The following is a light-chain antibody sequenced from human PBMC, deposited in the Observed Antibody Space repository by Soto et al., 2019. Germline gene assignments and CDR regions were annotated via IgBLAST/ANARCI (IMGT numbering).Light chain of an antibody. CDR2: ATS. CDR3: QEAHGFPWT. Sequence: IQLTQSPSSVSASVGDRVTFSCRASQDLSSWLAWYQQKPGKAPKPLIYATSSLQSGVPSRFSRSRSGTSFTFTISSLQAEEFATYYCQEAHGFPWTFGQGPRV. V-gene: IGKV1-12*02. J-gene: IGKJ1*01. CDR1: QDLSSW.